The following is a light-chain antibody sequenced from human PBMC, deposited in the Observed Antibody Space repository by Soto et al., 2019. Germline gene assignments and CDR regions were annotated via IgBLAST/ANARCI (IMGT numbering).Light chain of an antibody. CDR2: AAS. V-gene: IGKV1-39*01. CDR1: QSISSY. J-gene: IGKJ4*01. CDR3: QQRWN. Sequence: DIQMTQSPSSLSASVGDRVTITCRASQSISSYLNWYQQKPGKAPKLLIYAASSLQSGVPSKFSGSGSGTAFTLTISSLQPEDFATYYCQQRWNFGGGTKVEIK.